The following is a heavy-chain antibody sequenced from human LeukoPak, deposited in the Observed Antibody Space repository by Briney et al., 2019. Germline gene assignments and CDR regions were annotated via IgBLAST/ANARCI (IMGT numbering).Heavy chain of an antibody. D-gene: IGHD3-3*01. CDR1: GFTFSSYA. J-gene: IGHJ5*02. CDR3: AKDQTLGIKLRFLEWLPLNWFDP. CDR2: ISGSGGST. Sequence: GGSLRLSCAASGFTFSSYAMSWVRQASGKGLEWVSAISGSGGSTYYADSVKGRFTISRDNSKNTLYLQMNSLRAEDTAVYYCAKDQTLGIKLRFLEWLPLNWFDPWGQGTLVTVSS. V-gene: IGHV3-23*01.